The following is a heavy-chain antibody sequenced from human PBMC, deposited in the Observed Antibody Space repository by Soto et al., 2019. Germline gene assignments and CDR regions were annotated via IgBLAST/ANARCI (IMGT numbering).Heavy chain of an antibody. CDR1: GGSISSGGYS. V-gene: IGHV4-30-2*01. D-gene: IGHD3-10*01. Sequence: QLQLQESGSGLVKPSQTLSLTCAVSGGSISSGGYSWSWIRQPPGKGLEWIGYVFHSGSTYYSPSLKGRGTTSIDGAKNQFSLKLASVTAADTAVDYCARGRYGAGSDYWGQGILVTVSS. CDR3: ARGRYGAGSDY. J-gene: IGHJ4*02. CDR2: VFHSGST.